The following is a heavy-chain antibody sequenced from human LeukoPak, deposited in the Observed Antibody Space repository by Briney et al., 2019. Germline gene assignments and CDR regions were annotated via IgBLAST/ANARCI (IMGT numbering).Heavy chain of an antibody. CDR3: RFSDTSGSDY. D-gene: IGHD6-19*01. Sequence: PGGSLRLSCAASGFTFNNAWMSWVRQAPGKGLEWVGRIKSKTDGGTTDYAAPVKGRFTISRDDSKNTLYLQMNSLKTEDTAVYYCRFSDTSGSDYWGQGTLVTVSS. J-gene: IGHJ4*02. CDR2: IKSKTDGGTT. V-gene: IGHV3-15*01. CDR1: GFTFNNAW.